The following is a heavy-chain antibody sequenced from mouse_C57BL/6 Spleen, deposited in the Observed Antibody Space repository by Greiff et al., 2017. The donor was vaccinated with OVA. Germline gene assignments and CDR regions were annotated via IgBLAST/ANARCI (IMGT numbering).Heavy chain of an antibody. J-gene: IGHJ4*01. Sequence: VQLQQSGPGLVAPSQSLSITCTVSGFSLTSYGVSWVRQPPGKGLEWLGVIWGDGSTNYHSALISRLSISKDNSKSQVFLKLNSLQTDDTATYYCAATAQATLYYAMDYWGQGTSVTVSS. CDR1: GFSLTSYG. CDR3: AATAQATLYYAMDY. CDR2: IWGDGST. D-gene: IGHD3-2*02. V-gene: IGHV2-3*01.